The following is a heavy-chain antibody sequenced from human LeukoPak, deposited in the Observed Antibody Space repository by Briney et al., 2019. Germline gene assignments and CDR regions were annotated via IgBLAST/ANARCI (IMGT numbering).Heavy chain of an antibody. CDR2: ISSSGSTI. J-gene: IGHJ4*02. CDR3: ATSPPGYSSSWPFDY. CDR1: GFTFSSYE. V-gene: IGHV3-48*03. Sequence: GGSLRLSCAASGFTFSSYEMNWVRQAPGKGLEWVSYISSSGSTIYYADSVKGRFTISRDNAKNSLYLQMNSLRAEDTAVYYCATSPPGYSSSWPFDYWGQGTLVTVSS. D-gene: IGHD6-13*01.